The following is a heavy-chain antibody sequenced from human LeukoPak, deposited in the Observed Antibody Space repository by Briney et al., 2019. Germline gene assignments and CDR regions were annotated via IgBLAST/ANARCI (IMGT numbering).Heavy chain of an antibody. V-gene: IGHV5-51*01. Sequence: GESLKISCKGSGYSFTNYWIGWVRQMPGKGLEWVGLIYPGESDIRYSPSFQGQVTISADKSISTAYLQWSSLKASDTAMYYCARSNSGWYPVDYWGQGTLVTVSS. CDR3: ARSNSGWYPVDY. J-gene: IGHJ4*02. D-gene: IGHD6-19*01. CDR2: IYPGESDI. CDR1: GYSFTNYW.